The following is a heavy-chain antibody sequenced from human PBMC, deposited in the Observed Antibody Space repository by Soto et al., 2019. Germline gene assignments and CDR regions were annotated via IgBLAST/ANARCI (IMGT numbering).Heavy chain of an antibody. Sequence: SMKVSCKASGGTFSSYSISWVRQAPGQGLEWMGGIIPIFGTANYAQKFQGRVTITADESTSTAYMELSSLRSEDTAVYYCAGSYYYDSSGYYDFDYWGQGTLVTVSS. CDR1: GGTFSSYS. D-gene: IGHD3-22*01. J-gene: IGHJ4*02. CDR3: AGSYYYDSSGYYDFDY. CDR2: IIPIFGTA. V-gene: IGHV1-69*13.